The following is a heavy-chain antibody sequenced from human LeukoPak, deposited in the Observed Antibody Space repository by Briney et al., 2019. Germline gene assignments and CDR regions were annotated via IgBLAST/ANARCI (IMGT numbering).Heavy chain of an antibody. D-gene: IGHD3-3*02. CDR3: ARHFYLDV. CDR1: GFTFSSYA. Sequence: GGSLRLSCAASGFTFSSYAMSWVRQAPGKGLEWVSTITASGGTYYADSLKGRFTISRDTSKNTLYLQMNSLRVEDTAVYYCARHFYLDVWGQGTLVTVSS. V-gene: IGHV3-23*01. CDR2: ITASGGT. J-gene: IGHJ4*02.